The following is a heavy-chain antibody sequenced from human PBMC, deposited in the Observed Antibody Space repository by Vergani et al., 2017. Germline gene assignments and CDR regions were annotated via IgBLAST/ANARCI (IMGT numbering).Heavy chain of an antibody. CDR3: AKAGSVTSGSLQYNFYMDV. D-gene: IGHD3-10*01. CDR1: GFSFSSHA. CDR2: ISNDGSKK. J-gene: IGHJ6*03. Sequence: QVQLAESGGGRVQPGRSLRLSCAASGFSFSSHAIHWVRQAPGKGLEWVAVISNDGSKKYYADSVKDRFTISSDNSKNTLDLQMNSLRTQDTAVYYCAKAGSVTSGSLQYNFYMDVWGKGTTVTVS. V-gene: IGHV3-30*18.